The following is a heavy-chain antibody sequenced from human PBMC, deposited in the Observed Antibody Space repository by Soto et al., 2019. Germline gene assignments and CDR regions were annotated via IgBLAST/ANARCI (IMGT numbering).Heavy chain of an antibody. CDR2: IIPIFGTA. V-gene: IGHV1-69*13. CDR3: ACTLGYCSGGSCYGRWGTGSVYYGMDV. CDR1: GGTFSSYA. Sequence: ASVKVSCKASGGTFSSYAISWVRQAPGQGLEWMGGIIPIFGTANYAQKFQGRVTITADESTSTAYMELSSLRSEDTAVYYCACTLGYCSGGSCYGRWGTGSVYYGMDVWGQGTTVTVSS. D-gene: IGHD2-15*01. J-gene: IGHJ6*02.